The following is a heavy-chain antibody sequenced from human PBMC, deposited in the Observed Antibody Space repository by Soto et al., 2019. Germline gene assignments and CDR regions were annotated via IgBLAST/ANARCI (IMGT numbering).Heavy chain of an antibody. CDR2: INAGNGYT. CDR3: ARDMVSSSWLSYFDD. Sequence: ASVKVSCKASGYTFTSYAMHWVRQAPGQRLEWMGWINAGNGYTQYSQNFQGRVTITRDTSPSTAYMELSRLRSEDMAVYSCARDMVSSSWLSYFDDWGQGTLVTVSS. D-gene: IGHD6-13*01. V-gene: IGHV1-3*03. CDR1: GYTFTSYA. J-gene: IGHJ4*02.